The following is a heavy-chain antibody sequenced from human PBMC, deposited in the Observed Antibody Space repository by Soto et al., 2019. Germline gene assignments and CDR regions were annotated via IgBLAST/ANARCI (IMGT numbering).Heavy chain of an antibody. CDR3: ARDPHRDGYALVFDY. D-gene: IGHD5-12*01. J-gene: IGHJ4*02. CDR2: ISAYNANT. Sequence: QVQLVQSGAEVKKPGASVKVSCKASGYTFTNYGISWVRQAPGQGLEWMGWISAYNANTNYAQKLQGRVTMTTDTSTSTAYMEVRSLTSDDTAVYYCARDPHRDGYALVFDYWGQGTLVTVSS. CDR1: GYTFTNYG. V-gene: IGHV1-18*01.